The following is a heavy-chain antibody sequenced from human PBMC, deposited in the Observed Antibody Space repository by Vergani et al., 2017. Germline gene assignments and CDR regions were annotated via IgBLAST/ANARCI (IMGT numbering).Heavy chain of an antibody. V-gene: IGHV3-23*04. D-gene: IGHD3-22*01. J-gene: IGHJ4*02. CDR3: AKRWGYYYDSSGPYYFDY. CDR2: ISGSGGST. CDR1: GFTFDDYA. Sequence: EVQLVESGGGLVQPGRSLRLSCAASGFTFDDYAMHWVRQAPGKGLEWVSAISGSGGSTYYADSVKGRFTISRDNSKNTLYLQMNSLRAEDTAVSYCAKRWGYYYDSSGPYYFDYWGQGTLVTVSS.